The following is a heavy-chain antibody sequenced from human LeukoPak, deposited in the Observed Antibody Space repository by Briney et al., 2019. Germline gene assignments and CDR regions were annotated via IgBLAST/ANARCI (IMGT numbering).Heavy chain of an antibody. CDR2: ISDNGGST. CDR1: GFTFSRYV. J-gene: IGHJ2*01. D-gene: IGHD4-17*01. Sequence: GSLRLSCAASGFTFSRYVMNWVRQAPGKGLEYVSSISDNGGSTYYANSVKGRFTISRDNSKNTLYLQMGSLRAEDMAVYYCARATMVTTEDWYSDLWGRGTLATVSS. CDR3: ARATMVTTEDWYSDL. V-gene: IGHV3-64*01.